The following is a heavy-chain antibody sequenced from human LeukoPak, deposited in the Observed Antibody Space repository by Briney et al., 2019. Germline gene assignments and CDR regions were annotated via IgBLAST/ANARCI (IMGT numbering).Heavy chain of an antibody. CDR2: INAGNGNT. V-gene: IGHV1-3*01. Sequence: ASVKVSCKASGYTFTSYAMHWVRQAPGQRLEWMGWINAGNGNTKYSQKFQGRVTINRDTSASTAYMELSSLRSEDTAVYYCARDLGSGWFDYWGQGTLVTVSS. D-gene: IGHD6-19*01. CDR1: GYTFTSYA. J-gene: IGHJ4*02. CDR3: ARDLGSGWFDY.